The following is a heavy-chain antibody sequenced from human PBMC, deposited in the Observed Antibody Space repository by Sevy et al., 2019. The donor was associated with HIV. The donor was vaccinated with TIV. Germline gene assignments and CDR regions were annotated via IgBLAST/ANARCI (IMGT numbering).Heavy chain of an antibody. CDR2: VNNDGSGQ. CDR3: ARNSGN. J-gene: IGHJ4*02. CDR1: GFTFTNFW. V-gene: IGHV3-7*01. D-gene: IGHD6-19*01. Sequence: GGSLRLSCAASGFTFTNFWMSWVRQAPGKGLEWVANVNNDGSGQKYADSVKGRFIISRDNAKNSLHLQMNSLRTEDTAVYYCARNSGNWGQGTLVTVSS.